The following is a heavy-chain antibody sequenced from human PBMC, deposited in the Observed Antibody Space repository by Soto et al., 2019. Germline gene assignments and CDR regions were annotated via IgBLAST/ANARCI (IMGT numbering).Heavy chain of an antibody. CDR2: TRNKANSYTT. J-gene: IGHJ6*02. V-gene: IGHV3-72*01. CDR1: GFTFSDHY. D-gene: IGHD6-13*01. CDR3: AREGPYSSSWSPWAYYYYYGMDV. Sequence: GGSLRLSCAASGFTFSDHYMDWVRQAPGKGLEWVGRTRNKANSYTTEYAASVKGRFTISRDDSKNSLYLQMNSLKTEDTAVYYCAREGPYSSSWSPWAYYYYYGMDVWGQGTTVTVSS.